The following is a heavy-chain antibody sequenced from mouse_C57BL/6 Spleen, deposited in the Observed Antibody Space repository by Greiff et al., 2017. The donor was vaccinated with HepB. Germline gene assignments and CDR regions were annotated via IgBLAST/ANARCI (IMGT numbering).Heavy chain of an antibody. V-gene: IGHV1-39*01. CDR1: GYSFTDYN. CDR3: ARGLYYDYDGGFDY. D-gene: IGHD2-4*01. CDR2: INPNYGTT. Sequence: EVQLQQSGPELVKPGASVKISCKASGYSFTDYNMNWVKQSNGKSLEWIGVINPNYGTTSYNQKFKGKATLTVDQSSSTAYMQFNSLTSEDSAVYYCARGLYYDYDGGFDYWGQGTTLTVSS. J-gene: IGHJ2*01.